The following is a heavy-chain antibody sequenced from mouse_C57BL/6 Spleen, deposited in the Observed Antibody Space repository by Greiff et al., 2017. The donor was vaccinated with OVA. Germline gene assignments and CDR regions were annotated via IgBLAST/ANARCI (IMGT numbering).Heavy chain of an antibody. CDR3: ARGNYDYDVGDYFDY. D-gene: IGHD2-4*01. J-gene: IGHJ2*01. Sequence: VKLQQPGAELVKPGASVKMSCKASGYTFTSYWITWVKQRPGQGLEWIGDIYPGSGSTNYNEKFKSKATLTVDTSSSTAYMQLSSLTSEDSAVYYCARGNYDYDVGDYFDYWGQGTTLTVSS. CDR1: GYTFTSYW. V-gene: IGHV1-55*01. CDR2: IYPGSGST.